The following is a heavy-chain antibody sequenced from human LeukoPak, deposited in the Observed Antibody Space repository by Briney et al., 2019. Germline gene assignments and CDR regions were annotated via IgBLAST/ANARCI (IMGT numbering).Heavy chain of an antibody. CDR2: IIPIFGTA. V-gene: IGHV1-69*05. CDR1: GGTFSSYA. J-gene: IGHJ4*02. D-gene: IGHD5-12*01. Sequence: SVKVSCKASGGTFSSYAISWVRQAPGQGLEWMGGIIPIFGTANYAQKFQGRDTITTDESTSTAYMELSSLRSEDTAVYYCARGEKGATPDFDYWGQGTLVTVSS. CDR3: ARGEKGATPDFDY.